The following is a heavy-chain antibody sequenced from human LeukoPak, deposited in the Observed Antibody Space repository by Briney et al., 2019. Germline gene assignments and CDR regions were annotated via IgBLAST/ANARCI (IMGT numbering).Heavy chain of an antibody. CDR2: IYYSGST. CDR3: AMTYYYDSSGPAAFDI. D-gene: IGHD3-22*01. V-gene: IGHV4-59*08. J-gene: IGHJ3*02. CDR1: GGSISSYY. Sequence: SETLSLTCTVSGGSISSYYRSWIWQPPGKGLEWIGYIYYSGSTNYNPSLKSRVTISVDTSKNQFSLKLSSVTAADTAVYYCAMTYYYDSSGPAAFDIWGQGTMVTVSS.